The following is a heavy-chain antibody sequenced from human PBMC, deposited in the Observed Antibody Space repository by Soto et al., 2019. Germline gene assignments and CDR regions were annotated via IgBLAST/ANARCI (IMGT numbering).Heavy chain of an antibody. J-gene: IGHJ4*02. CDR3: DRVTENSGRYYYFDL. V-gene: IGHV4-59*06. CDR1: GGSISSYY. D-gene: IGHD1-26*01. Sequence: ETLSLSGPVSGGSISSYYWTWIRQPSGEGLEWIGYIYYSGSTYYNPSLKSRVTISVDTSKNQFSLKLSSVTAADTAVYYCDRVTENSGRYYYFDLWGQGTLVTVSS. CDR2: IYYSGST.